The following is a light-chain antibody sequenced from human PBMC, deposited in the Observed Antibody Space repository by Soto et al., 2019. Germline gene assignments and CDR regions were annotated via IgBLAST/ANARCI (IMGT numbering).Light chain of an antibody. CDR2: SNN. CDR3: QVWDSSSDHVV. Sequence: HSVLTQPPSASGTPGQRVTISCSGSSSNIGSNTVNWYQRLPGTAPKLIIYSNNQRPSGVPDRFSGSNSGNTATLTISRVEAGDEADYYCQVWDSSSDHVVFGGGTKVTVL. J-gene: IGLJ2*01. CDR1: SSNIGSNT. V-gene: IGLV1-44*01.